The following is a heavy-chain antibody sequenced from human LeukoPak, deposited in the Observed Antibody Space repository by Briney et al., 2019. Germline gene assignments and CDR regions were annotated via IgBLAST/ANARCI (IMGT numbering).Heavy chain of an antibody. CDR1: GASISSSSYY. D-gene: IGHD2-15*01. CDR3: AGGPEVVVLAY. CDR2: IYYSGST. J-gene: IGHJ4*02. Sequence: PSETLSLTCSVSGASISSSSYYWGWIRRPPGKGLEYLGYIYYSGSTNYNPSLKSRVAISVDTSKNELSLKLSSVTAADTAVYFCAGGPEVVVLAYWGQGSLVTVSS. V-gene: IGHV4-61*05.